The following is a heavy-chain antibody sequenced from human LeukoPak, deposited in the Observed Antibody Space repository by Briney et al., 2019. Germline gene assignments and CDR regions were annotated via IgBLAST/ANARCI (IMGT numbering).Heavy chain of an antibody. V-gene: IGHV3-11*01. Sequence: GGSLRLSCAASGFTVSSNSMSWVRQAPGKGLEWVSYISSSGSTIYYADSVKGRFTISRDNAKNSLYLQMNSLRAEDTAVYYCAREGTTVVTPDDIWFDPWGQGTLVTVSS. J-gene: IGHJ5*02. CDR1: GFTVSSNS. CDR2: ISSSGSTI. D-gene: IGHD4-23*01. CDR3: AREGTTVVTPDDIWFDP.